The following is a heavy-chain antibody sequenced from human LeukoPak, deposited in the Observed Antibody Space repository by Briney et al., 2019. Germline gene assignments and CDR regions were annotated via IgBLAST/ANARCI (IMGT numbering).Heavy chain of an antibody. J-gene: IGHJ4*02. CDR2: INPNSGGT. V-gene: IGHV1-2*02. D-gene: IGHD6-6*01. Sequence: ASVKVSCKASGYTFTGYYMHWVREAPGQGGGWRGWINPNSGGTTYAQKFQGRLTMTRDTSISTAYMELSRLRSDDTAVYYCARAVIAARLFDYWGQGTLVTVSS. CDR1: GYTFTGYY. CDR3: ARAVIAARLFDY.